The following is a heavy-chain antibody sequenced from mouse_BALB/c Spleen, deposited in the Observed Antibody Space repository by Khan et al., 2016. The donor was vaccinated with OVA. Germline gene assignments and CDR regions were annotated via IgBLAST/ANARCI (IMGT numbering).Heavy chain of an antibody. J-gene: IGHJ4*01. D-gene: IGHD2-14*01. V-gene: IGHV9-3-1*01. CDR2: INTYTGES. Sequence: QIQLVQSGPELKKPGETVQISCKASGFTFTNYGMNWVKQAPGKGLKWMGWINTYTGESTFADDFKGRFAFSLETSASTAYLQINSLKNEDTATYFRARVGYNGTMDCWGQGTSVTVSS. CDR1: GFTFTNYG. CDR3: ARVGYNGTMDC.